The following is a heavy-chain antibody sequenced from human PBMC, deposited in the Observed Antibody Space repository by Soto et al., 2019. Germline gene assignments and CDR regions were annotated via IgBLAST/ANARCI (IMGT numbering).Heavy chain of an antibody. CDR2: ISAYNGNT. CDR1: GYTFTSYG. D-gene: IGHD2-2*01. CDR3: ARDIVVVPAAKGYYYYYGMDV. J-gene: IGHJ6*02. Sequence: QVRLVQSGAEVKKPGASVKVSCKASGYTFTSYGISWVRQAPGQGLEWMGWISAYNGNTNYAQKLQGRVTMTTDTSTSTAYMELRSLRSDDTAVYYCARDIVVVPAAKGYYYYYGMDVWGQGTTVTVSS. V-gene: IGHV1-18*04.